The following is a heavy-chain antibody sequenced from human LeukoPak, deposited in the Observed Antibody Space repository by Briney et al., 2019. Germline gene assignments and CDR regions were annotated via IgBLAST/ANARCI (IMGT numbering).Heavy chain of an antibody. CDR2: ISGSGGST. D-gene: IGHD2-21*02. V-gene: IGHV3-23*01. J-gene: IGHJ2*01. CDR3: AKDYCGGDCYSGWYFDL. CDR1: GFTFSSYA. Sequence: GGSLRLSCAASGFTFSSYAMSWVPQAPGKGLEWVSAISGSGGSTYYADSVKGRFTISRDNAKNSLYLQMNSLRAEDTALYYCAKDYCGGDCYSGWYFDLWGRGTLVTVSS.